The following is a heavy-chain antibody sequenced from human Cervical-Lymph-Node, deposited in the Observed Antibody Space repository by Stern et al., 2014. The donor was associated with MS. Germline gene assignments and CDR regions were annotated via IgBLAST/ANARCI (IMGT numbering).Heavy chain of an antibody. CDR3: AHRSCSGGTCYYFDY. CDR1: GFSLSTTEVG. CDR2: IYWDDAK. D-gene: IGHD2-15*01. V-gene: IGHV2-5*02. J-gene: IGHJ4*02. Sequence: TLKESGPTLVKPTQTLTLTCTFSGFSLSTTEVGVAWIRQPQGKALEWXEVIYWDDAKRYSPSLKSRLTITKDTSKNQVVLTVTNMDPVDTATYYCAHRSCSGGTCYYFDYCGQGTLVTVSS.